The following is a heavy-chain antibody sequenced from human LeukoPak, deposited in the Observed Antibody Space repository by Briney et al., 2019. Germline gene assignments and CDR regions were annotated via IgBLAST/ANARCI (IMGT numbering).Heavy chain of an antibody. V-gene: IGHV3-7*01. CDR2: IKQDGSEK. Sequence: GGSLRLSCAASGFTFSSFWMSWVRQAPGKGLEWVANIKQDGSEKYYVDSVKGRFTISRDNARKSLYLQLNSVRAEDTAVYYCAREGRLAGADYWGQGTLVTVSS. CDR1: GFTFSSFW. J-gene: IGHJ4*02. D-gene: IGHD6-13*01. CDR3: AREGRLAGADY.